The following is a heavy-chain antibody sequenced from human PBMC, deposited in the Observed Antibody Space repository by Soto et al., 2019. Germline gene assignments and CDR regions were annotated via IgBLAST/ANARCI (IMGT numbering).Heavy chain of an antibody. D-gene: IGHD4-17*01. CDR1: GGSFSGYY. CDR2: INHSGST. V-gene: IGHV4-34*01. CDR3: ARGTYGDYVGYFDP. Sequence: SETLSLTCAVYGGSFSGYYWTWIRQPPGTGLEWIGEINHSGSTNYNPSLKSRVIISVDRSKNQFSLKVRSVTAADTAVYYCARGTYGDYVGYFDPWGQGIQVTVSS. J-gene: IGHJ5*02.